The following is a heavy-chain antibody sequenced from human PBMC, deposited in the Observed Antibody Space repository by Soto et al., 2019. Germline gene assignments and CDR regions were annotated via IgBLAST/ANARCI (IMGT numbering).Heavy chain of an antibody. CDR3: AKKVNSGPGSQYFDY. D-gene: IGHD3-10*01. CDR1: GFTFSSYS. V-gene: IGHV3-23*01. CDR2: FRTSGDGGTT. J-gene: IGHJ4*02. Sequence: PGGSLRLSCAASGFTFSSYSMSWVRQAPGKGLERVSGFRTSGDGGTTYYADSVKGRFTISRDNSKNMLFLQMNSLRAEDTAIYYCAKKVNSGPGSQYFDYWGQGTLVTVSS.